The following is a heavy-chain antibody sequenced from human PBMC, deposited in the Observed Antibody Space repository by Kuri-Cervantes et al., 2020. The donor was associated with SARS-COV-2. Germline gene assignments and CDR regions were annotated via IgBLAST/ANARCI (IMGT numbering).Heavy chain of an antibody. J-gene: IGHJ3*01. V-gene: IGHV3-64D*06. Sequence: SCKASGYTFTSYSMHWVRQAPGKGLEYVSAISSNGETTYYADSVKGRFIISRDNSKNTLFLQMSGLRAEDTAVYFCVTRGGSEAFDVWGQGTMVTVSS. CDR1: GYTFTSYS. CDR3: VTRGGSEAFDV. CDR2: ISSNGETT. D-gene: IGHD1-1*01.